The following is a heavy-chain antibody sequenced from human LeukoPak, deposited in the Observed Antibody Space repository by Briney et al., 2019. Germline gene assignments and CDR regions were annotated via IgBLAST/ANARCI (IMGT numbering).Heavy chain of an antibody. D-gene: IGHD6-19*01. J-gene: IGHJ4*02. CDR2: IYYSGST. Sequence: SETLSLTCTVSGGXISTYYWSWIRQPPGKGLEWIGYIYYSGSTNYNPSLKSRVTISVDTSKNQFSLKLNSVTAADTAVYYCARDRSGYSSGWYHLGYWGQGTLVTVSS. CDR1: GGXISTYY. CDR3: ARDRSGYSSGWYHLGY. V-gene: IGHV4-59*01.